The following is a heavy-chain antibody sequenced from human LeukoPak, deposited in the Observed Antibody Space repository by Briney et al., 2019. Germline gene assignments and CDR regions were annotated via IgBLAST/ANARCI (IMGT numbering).Heavy chain of an antibody. Sequence: SETLSLTCAVYGGSFSGYYWSWIRQPPGKGLEWIGEINHSGSTNYNPPLKSRVTISVDTSKNQFSLKLSSVTAADTAVYYCATLGGSSSWSYDYWGQGTLVTVSS. CDR1: GGSFSGYY. D-gene: IGHD6-13*01. CDR3: ATLGGSSSWSYDY. CDR2: INHSGST. J-gene: IGHJ4*02. V-gene: IGHV4-34*01.